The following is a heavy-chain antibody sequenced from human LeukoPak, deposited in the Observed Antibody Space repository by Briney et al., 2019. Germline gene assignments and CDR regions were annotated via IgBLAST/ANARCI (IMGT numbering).Heavy chain of an antibody. CDR3: VRDRVGPDS. D-gene: IGHD1-26*01. J-gene: IGHJ4*02. Sequence: PGGSLRLSCAASGFTFSSAWMHWVRQAPGTGLVWVARITDDATTTYADSVRGRFTISRDNAKNILYLQMNSLRAEDTAVYYCVRDRVGPDSWGQGTLVTVSS. CDR1: GFTFSSAW. CDR2: ITDDATT. V-gene: IGHV3-74*03.